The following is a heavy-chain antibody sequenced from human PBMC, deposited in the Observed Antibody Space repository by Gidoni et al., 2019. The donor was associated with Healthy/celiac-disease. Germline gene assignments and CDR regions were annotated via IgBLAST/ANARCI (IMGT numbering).Heavy chain of an antibody. CDR3: AKDVVDGSGSSSNASWYFDL. CDR1: GFTFSSYA. Sequence: EVQLLESGGGLVQPGGSLRLSCAASGFTFSSYAMSWVRQAPGKGLEWVSAISGSGGSTYYADSVKGRFTISRDNSKNTLYLQMNSLRAEDTAVYYCAKDVVDGSGSSSNASWYFDLWGRGTLVTVSS. J-gene: IGHJ2*01. CDR2: ISGSGGST. D-gene: IGHD3-10*01. V-gene: IGHV3-23*01.